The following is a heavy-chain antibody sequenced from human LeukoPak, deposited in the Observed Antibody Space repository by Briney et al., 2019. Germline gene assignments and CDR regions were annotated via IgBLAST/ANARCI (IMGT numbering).Heavy chain of an antibody. CDR2: IYHSGST. Sequence: SETLSLTRTVSGGSINGYYWSWIRQPPGKGLEWIGYIYHSGSTNYNPSLKSRVTISVDTSKNQFSLKLSSVTAADTAVYYCARRLARRGYGDYCDYWGQGTLVTVSS. V-gene: IGHV4-59*08. J-gene: IGHJ4*02. CDR3: ARRLARRGYGDYCDY. D-gene: IGHD4-17*01. CDR1: GGSINGYY.